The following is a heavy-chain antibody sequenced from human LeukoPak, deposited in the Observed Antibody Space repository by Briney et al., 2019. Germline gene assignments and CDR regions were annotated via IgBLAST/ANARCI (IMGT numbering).Heavy chain of an antibody. CDR2: ISYDGSNK. CDR1: GFSLSNYG. CDR3: AKDVVPAAMKGWFDP. V-gene: IGHV3-30*18. J-gene: IGHJ5*02. D-gene: IGHD2-2*01. Sequence: GRSLRLSCAASGFSLSNYGIHWVRQAPGKGLEWVAVISYDGSNKYYADSVKGRITISRDNSKNTLYLQMNSLRAEDTAVYYCAKDVVPAAMKGWFDPWGQGTLVTVSS.